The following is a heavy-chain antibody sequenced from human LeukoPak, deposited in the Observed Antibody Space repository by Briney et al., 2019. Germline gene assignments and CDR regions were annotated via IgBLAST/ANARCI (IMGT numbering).Heavy chain of an antibody. CDR2: ISSSGAAI. V-gene: IGHV3-48*03. CDR3: ARESPDWLDL. Sequence: GGSLRLSCAASGFIFSHYEMNWIRQAPGKGLEWISYISSSGAAIHYADSVRGRFTISRDNARESLYLQMNSLGAEDTAVYYCARESPDWLDLWGQGTLVTVSS. CDR1: GFIFSHYE. J-gene: IGHJ5*02.